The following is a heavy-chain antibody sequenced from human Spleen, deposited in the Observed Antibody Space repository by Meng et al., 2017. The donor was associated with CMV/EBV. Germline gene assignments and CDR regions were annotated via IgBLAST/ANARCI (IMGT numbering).Heavy chain of an antibody. CDR2: INWNSGTI. Sequence: SLKISCAASGFNFDDYAMHWVRQAPGKGLEWVSGINWNSGTIGYADSVKGRFTISRDNAKNSLNLQMNSLRAEDTAVYYCASSSGKDAFDIWGQGTMVTVS. D-gene: IGHD3-22*01. CDR3: ASSSGKDAFDI. J-gene: IGHJ3*02. CDR1: GFNFDDYA. V-gene: IGHV3-9*01.